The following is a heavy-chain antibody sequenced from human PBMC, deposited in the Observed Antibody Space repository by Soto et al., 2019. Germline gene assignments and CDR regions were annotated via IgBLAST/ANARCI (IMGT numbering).Heavy chain of an antibody. CDR1: GGSISSGDYY. D-gene: IGHD5-18*01. CDR3: ARSLQLWPIFDH. J-gene: IGHJ4*02. Sequence: SETLSLTCTVSGGSISSGDYYWSWIRQPPGKGLEWIGYIYYSGSTYYNPSLKSRVTISVDTSKNQFSLKLSSVTAADTAVYYCARSLQLWPIFDHWGQGTLVTVSS. CDR2: IYYSGST. V-gene: IGHV4-30-4*01.